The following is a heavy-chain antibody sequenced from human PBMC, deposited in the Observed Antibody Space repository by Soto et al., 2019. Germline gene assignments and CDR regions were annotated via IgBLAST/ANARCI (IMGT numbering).Heavy chain of an antibody. CDR2: MNPNSGKT. V-gene: IGHV1-8*01. CDR1: GYTFTSFD. D-gene: IGHD4-4*01. J-gene: IGHJ4*02. Sequence: QVQLVQSGAEVKKPGASVKVSCKASGYTFTSFDMNWVRQPTGQGLEWMGWMNPNSGKTASAPKFRGRVTMTWNTAISTAYMELNSLTSEDTAVYYCAREAVTSSGYYLDYWGQGTLVTVS. CDR3: AREAVTSSGYYLDY.